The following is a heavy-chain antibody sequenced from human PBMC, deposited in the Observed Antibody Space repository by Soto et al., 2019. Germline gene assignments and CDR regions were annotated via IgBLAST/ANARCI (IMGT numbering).Heavy chain of an antibody. V-gene: IGHV5-51*01. D-gene: IGHD2-21*02. CDR1: GYGFPWKW. J-gene: IGHJ6*02. Sequence: GESLKISCKGSGYGFPWKWIAWVRRTPGKGLEWMGVIFPGDGDTKYGPSFQGQVYISADKSLRTAYVQWSSLKVSDTAIYYCARGLEDCGGHCFPLAMDVWGQGTTVPVSS. CDR3: ARGLEDCGGHCFPLAMDV. CDR2: IFPGDGDT.